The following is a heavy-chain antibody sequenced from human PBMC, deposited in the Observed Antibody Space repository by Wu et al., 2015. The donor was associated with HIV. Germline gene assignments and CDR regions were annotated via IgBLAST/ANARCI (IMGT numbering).Heavy chain of an antibody. Sequence: QVQLVQSGAEVKKPGASVKVSCKASGYTFTGYYMHWVRQAPGQGLEWMGWINPNSGDTNYAQKFQGRVTMTRDTSISTAYMEMNSLRHDDTAVYFCTRGLGGIEDHWGQGTLVTVSS. D-gene: IGHD6-13*01. CDR2: INPNSGDT. J-gene: IGHJ4*02. CDR1: GYTFTGYY. CDR3: TRGLGGIEDH. V-gene: IGHV1-2*02.